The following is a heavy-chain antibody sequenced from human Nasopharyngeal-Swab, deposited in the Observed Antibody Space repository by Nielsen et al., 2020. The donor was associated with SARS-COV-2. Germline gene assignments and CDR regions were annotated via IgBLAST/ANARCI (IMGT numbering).Heavy chain of an antibody. Sequence: SETLSLTCAVYGGSFSGNYWSWIRQPPGKGLEWIGEINHSGSTNYNPSLKSRVTTSVDTSKNQFSLKLTSVTAADTAVYYCARSHKYYDFWSGLYYFDYWGQGTLVTVSS. CDR1: GGSFSGNY. D-gene: IGHD3-3*01. J-gene: IGHJ4*02. V-gene: IGHV4-34*01. CDR2: INHSGST. CDR3: ARSHKYYDFWSGLYYFDY.